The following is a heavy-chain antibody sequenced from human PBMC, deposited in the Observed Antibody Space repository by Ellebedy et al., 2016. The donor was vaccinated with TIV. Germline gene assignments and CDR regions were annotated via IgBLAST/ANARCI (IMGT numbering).Heavy chain of an antibody. D-gene: IGHD5-12*01. V-gene: IGHV4-31*03. CDR1: GGSISSGGYY. CDR3: ARDTYSLRTD. CDR2: IYYSGST. J-gene: IGHJ4*02. Sequence: SETLSLXXTVSGGSISSGGYYWSWIRQHPGKGLEWIGYIYYSGSTYYNPSLKSRVTISVDTSKNQFSLKLSSVTAADTAVYYCARDTYSLRTDWGQGTLVTVSS.